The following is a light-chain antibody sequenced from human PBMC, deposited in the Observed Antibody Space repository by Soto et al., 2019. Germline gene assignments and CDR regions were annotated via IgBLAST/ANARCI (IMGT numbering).Light chain of an antibody. J-gene: IGKJ1*01. V-gene: IGKV3-15*01. CDR3: QQYNDYSRT. CDR2: GAS. Sequence: EIVMPEAPSTLSGLQRERATLSCRASQSVSSNLAWYQQKPGQAPRLLIYGASTRPTGIPARFSGSGSGTEFTLTISSLQSEDFAAYYCQQYNDYSRTFGQGTKVEIK. CDR1: QSVSSN.